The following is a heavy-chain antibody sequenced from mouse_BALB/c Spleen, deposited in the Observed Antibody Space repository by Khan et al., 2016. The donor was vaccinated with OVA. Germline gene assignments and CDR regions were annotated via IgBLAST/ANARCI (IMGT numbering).Heavy chain of an antibody. Sequence: QVQLQQSGAELAKPGASVKMSCKASGYTFTTYWMHWVKQRPGQGLEWIGYITPTSGYTDSNQKFKDKATLTADKSSSTAYMQLSSLTSDDSAVYDCARDRIDYWGQGTTLTVSS. CDR3: ARDRIDY. V-gene: IGHV1-7*01. CDR1: GYTFTTYW. J-gene: IGHJ2*01. CDR2: ITPTSGYT.